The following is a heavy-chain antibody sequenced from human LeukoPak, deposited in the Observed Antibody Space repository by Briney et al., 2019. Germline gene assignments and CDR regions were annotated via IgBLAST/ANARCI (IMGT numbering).Heavy chain of an antibody. J-gene: IGHJ4*02. D-gene: IGHD2-21*02. CDR2: ISGGGTT. CDR3: AREGDYNSPFEY. V-gene: IGHV3-53*01. CDR1: GFTFTSYS. Sequence: GGSLRLSCAASGFTFTSYSMNWVRQAPGKGLEWVSVISGGGTTYYADSVKGRFTISRDNSKNTLYLQMSSLRAEDSAVYYCAREGDYNSPFEYWGQGTLVTVSS.